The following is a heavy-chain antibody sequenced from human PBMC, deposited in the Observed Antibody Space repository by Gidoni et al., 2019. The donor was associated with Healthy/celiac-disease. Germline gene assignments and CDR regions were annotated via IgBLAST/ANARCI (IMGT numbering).Heavy chain of an antibody. Sequence: QMQLVQSGPEVKKHGTSVKVSGKAAGFTFTSSDVQWVRQARGQRLEWIGWIVVGSGNTNYAQKFQERVTITRDMSTSTAYMELSSLRSEDTAVYYCAAPYSNYLYYYYYGMGVWGQGTTVTVSS. J-gene: IGHJ6*02. CDR1: GFTFTSSD. CDR2: IVVGSGNT. D-gene: IGHD4-4*01. V-gene: IGHV1-58*01. CDR3: AAPYSNYLYYYYYGMGV.